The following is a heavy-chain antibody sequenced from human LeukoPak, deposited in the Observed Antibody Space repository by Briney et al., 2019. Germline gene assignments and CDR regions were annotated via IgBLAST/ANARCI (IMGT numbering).Heavy chain of an antibody. D-gene: IGHD5-24*01. V-gene: IGHV3-21*01. CDR1: GFTFSTYG. CDR2: ISTSSSYI. J-gene: IGHJ6*03. Sequence: SGGSLRLSCAASGFTFSTYGMSWVRQAPGKVLEWISSISTSSSYIYYADSLKGRFTISRDNAKNSLYLQMNSLRAEDTAVYYCARCRDGYNLVGNYYYYYYMDVWGKGTTVTVSS. CDR3: ARCRDGYNLVGNYYYYYYMDV.